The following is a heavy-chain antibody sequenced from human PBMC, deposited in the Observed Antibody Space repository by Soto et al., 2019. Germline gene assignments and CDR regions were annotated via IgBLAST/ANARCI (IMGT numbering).Heavy chain of an antibody. D-gene: IGHD2-15*01. CDR3: AKPACSGGSCYSDY. J-gene: IGHJ4*02. V-gene: IGHV3-30*18. CDR2: ISYDGSNK. CDR1: GFTFSSYG. Sequence: GGSLRLSCAASGFTFSSYGMHWVRQAPGKGLEWVAVISYDGSNKYYADSVKGRFTISRDNSKNTLYLQMNSLRAEDTAVYYCAKPACSGGSCYSDYWGQGTLVTVSS.